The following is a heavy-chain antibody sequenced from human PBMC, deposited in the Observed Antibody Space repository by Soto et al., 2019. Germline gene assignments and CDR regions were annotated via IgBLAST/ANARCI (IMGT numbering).Heavy chain of an antibody. CDR1: GGSISSSSYY. CDR2: IYYSGST. CDR3: ARHLYSGYDWDLGYYYYYGMDG. D-gene: IGHD5-12*01. J-gene: IGHJ6*02. Sequence: PSETLSLTCTVSGGSISSSSYYWGWIRQPPGKGLEWIGSIYYSGSTYYNPSLKSRVTISVDTSKNQFSLKLSSVTAADTAVYYCARHLYSGYDWDLGYYYYYGMDGWGQGTTVTVSS. V-gene: IGHV4-39*01.